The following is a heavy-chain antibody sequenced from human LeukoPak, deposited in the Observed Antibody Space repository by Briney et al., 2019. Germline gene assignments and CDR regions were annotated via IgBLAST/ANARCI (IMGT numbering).Heavy chain of an antibody. CDR2: ISYDGSNK. CDR3: AREVGSSWTNWFDP. D-gene: IGHD6-13*01. CDR1: GFTFSSHA. V-gene: IGHV3-30*04. Sequence: GGSLRLSCAASGFTFSSHAMHWVRQAPGKGLEWVAVISYDGSNKYYADSVKGRFTISRDNSKNTLYLQMNSLRAEDTAVYYCAREVGSSWTNWFDPWGQGTLVTVSS. J-gene: IGHJ5*02.